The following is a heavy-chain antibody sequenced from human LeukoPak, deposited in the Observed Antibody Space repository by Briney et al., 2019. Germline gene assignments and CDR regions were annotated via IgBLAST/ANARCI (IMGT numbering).Heavy chain of an antibody. CDR3: ARLPSLRFLAPDY. D-gene: IGHD3-3*01. J-gene: IGHJ4*02. V-gene: IGHV3-7*01. Sequence: GGSLRLSCAASGFTFSSYWMSWVRQAPGKGLEWVANIKQDGSEKYYVDSVKGRFTISRDNAKNSLYLQMNSLRAEDTAVYYCARLPSLRFLAPDYWGQGTLVTVSS. CDR2: IKQDGSEK. CDR1: GFTFSSYW.